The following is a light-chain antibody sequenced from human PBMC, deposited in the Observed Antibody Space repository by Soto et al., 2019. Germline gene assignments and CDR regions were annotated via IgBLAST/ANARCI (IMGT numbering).Light chain of an antibody. Sequence: DIVMTQSPLSLPVTPGEPASISCRSSQSLLHSNGYNYLDWYLQKPGQSPQLLIYLGSNRASGVPDRFSGSGSSTDFTLKINIVEAEDVGVYYCMQALQTPRTFGQGTRVEF. CDR2: LGS. CDR1: QSLLHSNGYNY. V-gene: IGKV2-28*01. J-gene: IGKJ1*01. CDR3: MQALQTPRT.